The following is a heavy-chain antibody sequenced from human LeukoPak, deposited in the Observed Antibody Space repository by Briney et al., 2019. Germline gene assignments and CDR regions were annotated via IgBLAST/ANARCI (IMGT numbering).Heavy chain of an antibody. Sequence: SSVTVSCKASGYTVNRYGITWVRQAPGQGLEWMGWISLHNGNTMYAQKFQGRVTMTTDTATRTAYMELRSLRSDDTAVYYCARRSGSLDLLGYWGQGTLVTVS. J-gene: IGHJ4*02. D-gene: IGHD1-26*01. V-gene: IGHV1-18*01. CDR1: GYTVNRYG. CDR3: ARRSGSLDLLGY. CDR2: ISLHNGNT.